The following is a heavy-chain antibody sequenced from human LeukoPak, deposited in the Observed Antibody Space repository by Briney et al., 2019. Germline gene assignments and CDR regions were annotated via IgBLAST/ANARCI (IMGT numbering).Heavy chain of an antibody. Sequence: GGSLRLSCAASGFTFSSYWMHWVRQAPGKGLVWVSRINTDGSSTSYADSVKGRFTISRDNAKNTLYLQMNSLRAEDTAVYYCAKILDSSSWDYYYYYMDVWGKGTTVTVSS. CDR2: INTDGSST. CDR3: AKILDSSSWDYYYYYMDV. CDR1: GFTFSSYW. V-gene: IGHV3-74*01. J-gene: IGHJ6*03. D-gene: IGHD6-6*01.